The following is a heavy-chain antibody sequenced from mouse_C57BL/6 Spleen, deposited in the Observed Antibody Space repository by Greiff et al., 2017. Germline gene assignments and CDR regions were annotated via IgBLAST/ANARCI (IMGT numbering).Heavy chain of an antibody. V-gene: IGHV1-50*01. CDR3: ARNYGSRDY. J-gene: IGHJ2*01. CDR2: IDPSDSYT. Sequence: QVQLQQPGAELVKPGASVKLSCKASGYTFTSYWMQWVKQRPGQGLEWIGEIDPSDSYTNYNQKFKGQATLTVDTSSSTAYMQLSSLTSEDSAVYYCARNYGSRDYWGQGTTLTVSS. CDR1: GYTFTSYW. D-gene: IGHD1-1*01.